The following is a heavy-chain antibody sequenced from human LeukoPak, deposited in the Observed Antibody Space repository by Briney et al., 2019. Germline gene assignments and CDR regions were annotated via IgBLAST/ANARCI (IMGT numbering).Heavy chain of an antibody. CDR3: ARESGSLTKVTYYGLDI. J-gene: IGHJ6*02. CDR1: GFTFSTFG. D-gene: IGHD3-3*01. Sequence: GGSLRLSCAAAGFTFSTFGLVWVRQAPGKGLEWVSYISGSGITTIYADSVKGRFDISRDISKNTVSLHLNNVRADDTGLYFCARESGSLTKVTYYGLDIWGPGTTVAVTS. CDR2: ISGSGITT. V-gene: IGHV3-23*01.